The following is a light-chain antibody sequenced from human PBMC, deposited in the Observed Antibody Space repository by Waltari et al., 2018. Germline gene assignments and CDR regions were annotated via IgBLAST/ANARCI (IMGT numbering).Light chain of an antibody. CDR1: NNHVGSYDL. CDR2: EVI. CDR3: CSYAGSAPRLV. V-gene: IGLV2-23*02. Sequence: QSALTQPASVSGSPGQSITIPCTGTNNHVGSYDLVSWYQFRPGEVPKLLIYEVIKRPSGVSDRFSGSKSDNTASLTISRLQAEDEAAYYCCSYAGSAPRLVFGGGTNLTVL. J-gene: IGLJ3*02.